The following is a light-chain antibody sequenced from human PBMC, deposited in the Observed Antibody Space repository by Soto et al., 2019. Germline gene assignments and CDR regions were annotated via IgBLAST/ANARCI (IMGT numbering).Light chain of an antibody. CDR3: QQYFTSEII. V-gene: IGKV3-11*01. CDR1: QSVSSY. CDR2: DAS. Sequence: EIMLTQAPGTLSLSPGERATLSCRASQSVSSYLAWYQQKPGQAPRLLIYDASNRATGIPARFSGSGSGTDFTLTISRLDTEDFAVFYCQQYFTSEIIFGQGTRLEIK. J-gene: IGKJ5*01.